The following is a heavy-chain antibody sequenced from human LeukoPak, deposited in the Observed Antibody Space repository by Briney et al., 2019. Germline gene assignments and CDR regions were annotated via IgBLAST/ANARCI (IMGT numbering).Heavy chain of an antibody. Sequence: SETLSLTCTVSGYSISSGYYWGWIRQPPGKGLEWIGSIYHSGSTYYNPSLKSRVTISVDTSKNQFSLKLSSVTAADTAVYYCARIRRGYSYGIDYWGQGTLVTVSS. D-gene: IGHD5-18*01. J-gene: IGHJ4*02. CDR3: ARIRRGYSYGIDY. CDR1: GYSISSGYY. CDR2: IYHSGST. V-gene: IGHV4-38-2*02.